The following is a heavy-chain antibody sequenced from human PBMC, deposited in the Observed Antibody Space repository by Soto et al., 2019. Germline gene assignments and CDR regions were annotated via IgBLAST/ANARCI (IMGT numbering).Heavy chain of an antibody. V-gene: IGHV1-69*12. CDR3: ARHLGGNHYYYGMDV. CDR1: GGTFSSYA. D-gene: IGHD3-16*01. CDR2: IIPIFGTA. Sequence: QVQLVQSGAEVKKPGSSVKVSCKASGGTFSSYAISWVRQAPGQGLEWMGGIIPIFGTADYGQKFQGRVTITANESQSTAYMDLSSLRSEYTAVYYCARHLGGNHYYYGMDVWGQGTTVTVSS. J-gene: IGHJ6*02.